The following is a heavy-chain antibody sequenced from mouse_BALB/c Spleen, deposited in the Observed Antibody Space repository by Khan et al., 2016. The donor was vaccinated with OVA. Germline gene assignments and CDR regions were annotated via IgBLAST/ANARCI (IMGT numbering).Heavy chain of an antibody. J-gene: IGHJ2*01. CDR2: ISYSGNT. CDR3: ARSYVGDFDY. Sequence: EVQLVESGPGLVKPSPSLSLSCTVTGYSITTDYAWNWIRKFPGNKLERMGYISYSGNTKYNPTLKNRISITRDTSKNQFFLQLKSVTTEDTARYYCARSYVGDFDYWGQGTTLTVS. CDR1: GYSITTDYA. D-gene: IGHD2-12*01. V-gene: IGHV3-2*02.